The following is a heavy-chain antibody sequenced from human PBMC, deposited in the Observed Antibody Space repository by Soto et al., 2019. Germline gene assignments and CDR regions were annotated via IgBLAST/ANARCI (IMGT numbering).Heavy chain of an antibody. CDR2: INPNSGGT. J-gene: IGHJ4*02. V-gene: IGHV1-2*04. Sequence: ASVKVSCKASGYTFTGYYMHWVRQAPGQGLEWMGWINPNSGGTNYAQKFQGWVTMTRDTSISTAYMELSRLRSDGTAVYYCARSIAARPYYFDYWGQGTLVTVSS. CDR3: ARSIAARPYYFDY. D-gene: IGHD6-6*01. CDR1: GYTFTGYY.